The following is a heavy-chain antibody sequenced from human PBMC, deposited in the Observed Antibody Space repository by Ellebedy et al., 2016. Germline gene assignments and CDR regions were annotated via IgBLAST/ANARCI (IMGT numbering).Heavy chain of an antibody. V-gene: IGHV4-31*02. J-gene: IGHJ4*02. D-gene: IGHD3-10*01. CDR1: GDSLTSAGSF. CDR2: ISYNSLT. Sequence: SETLSLXXTVSGDSLTSAGSFWTCLRQYPGTGLEWIGYISYNSLTSYNPSLKSRPHISLDASKNQFSLRLTSVTAADTAVYYCAREAWGSGFYFDDWGQGTLVTVSS. CDR3: AREAWGSGFYFDD.